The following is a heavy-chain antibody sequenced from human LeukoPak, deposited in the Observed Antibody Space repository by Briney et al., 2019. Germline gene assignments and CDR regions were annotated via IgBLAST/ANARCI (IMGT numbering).Heavy chain of an antibody. Sequence: PGRSLRLSCAASGFTFSSYAMHWVRQAPGKGLEWVAVISYDGSNKYYADSVKGRFTVSRDNAKNSLYLQMNSLRAEDTALYYCARDLGGSWFYYWGQGTLVTVSS. D-gene: IGHD6-13*01. V-gene: IGHV3-30-3*01. CDR3: ARDLGGSWFYY. CDR2: ISYDGSNK. CDR1: GFTFSSYA. J-gene: IGHJ4*02.